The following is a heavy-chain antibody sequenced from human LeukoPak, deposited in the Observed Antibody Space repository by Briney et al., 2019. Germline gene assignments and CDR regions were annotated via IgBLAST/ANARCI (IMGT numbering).Heavy chain of an antibody. J-gene: IGHJ6*03. D-gene: IGHD1-26*01. V-gene: IGHV1-24*01. CDR1: GYTLTELS. CDR2: FDPEDGET. Sequence: GASVTVSFTVSGYTLTELSMHWVRQAPGKGLEWMGGFDPEDGETIYAQKFQGRVTMTEDTSTDTAYMELSSLRSEDTAVYYCATARRSPPYYMDVWGKGTTVTVSS. CDR3: ATARRSPPYYMDV.